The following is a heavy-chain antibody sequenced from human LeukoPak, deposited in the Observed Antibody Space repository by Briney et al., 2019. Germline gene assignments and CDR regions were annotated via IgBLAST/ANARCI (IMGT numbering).Heavy chain of an antibody. J-gene: IGHJ6*02. CDR1: GFTFDDYA. V-gene: IGHV3-9*01. D-gene: IGHD6-19*01. CDR3: AKDHIAVAGLYGMDV. Sequence: GRSLRLSCAASGFTFDDYAMHWVRQAPGKGLEWVSGISWNSGSIDYADSVKGRFTISRDNAKNSLYLQMNSLRAEDTALYYCAKDHIAVAGLYGMDVWGQGTTVTVSS. CDR2: ISWNSGSI.